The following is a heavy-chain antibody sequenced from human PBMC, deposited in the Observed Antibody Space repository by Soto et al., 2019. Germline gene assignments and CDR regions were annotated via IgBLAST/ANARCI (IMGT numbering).Heavy chain of an antibody. CDR2: ISAYNGST. CDR3: ARDLTTYYDFWSGPPDYGMDV. J-gene: IGHJ6*02. V-gene: IGHV1-18*04. D-gene: IGHD3-3*01. CDR1: GYTFTSYG. Sequence: ASVKVSCKASGYTFTSYGISWVRQAPGQGLEWMGWISAYNGSTNYAQKLQGRVTMTTDTSTSTAYMELRSLRSDDTAVYYCARDLTTYYDFWSGPPDYGMDVWGQGTTVTVSS.